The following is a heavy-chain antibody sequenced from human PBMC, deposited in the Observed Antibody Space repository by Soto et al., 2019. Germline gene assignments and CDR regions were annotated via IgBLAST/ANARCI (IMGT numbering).Heavy chain of an antibody. CDR3: ARDPTSGWQYYYYGMDV. CDR1: GFTFSSYW. CDR2: IKQDGSEK. V-gene: IGHV3-7*05. Sequence: GGSLRLSCAASGFTFSSYWMSWVRQAPGKGLEWVANIKQDGSEKYYVDSVKGRFTIPRDNAKNSLYLQMNSLRAEDTAVYYCARDPTSGWQYYYYGMDVWGQGTTVTVSS. D-gene: IGHD6-19*01. J-gene: IGHJ6*02.